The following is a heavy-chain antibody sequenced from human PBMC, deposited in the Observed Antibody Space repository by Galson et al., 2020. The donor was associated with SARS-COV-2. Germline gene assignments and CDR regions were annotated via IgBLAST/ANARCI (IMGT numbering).Heavy chain of an antibody. D-gene: IGHD1-1*01. CDR3: ARKPGAGTLWYFDL. CDR1: GFSFSSYS. Sequence: TGGSLRLSCAASGFSFSSYSMNWVRQAPGKGLEWVSTINDAGGSIYYADSVKGRFTISRDNSKSTLYLQLTSLRAEDTALYYCARKPGAGTLWYFDLWGRGTLVSVSS. CDR2: INDAGGSI. J-gene: IGHJ2*01. V-gene: IGHV3-23*01.